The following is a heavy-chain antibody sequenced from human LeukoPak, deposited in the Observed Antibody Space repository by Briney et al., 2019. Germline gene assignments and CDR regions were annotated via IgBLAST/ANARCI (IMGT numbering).Heavy chain of an antibody. D-gene: IGHD2-15*01. CDR1: GDSVSSGY. CDR3: AGRGHRYSRD. CDR2: ISDSGVT. J-gene: IGHJ1*01. Sequence: SETLSLTCTVSGDSVSSGYWTWLRQSPGKALEWIGYISDSGVTDYNPSLKSRLTISVDSTNNKFSLNLHSVTAADTAVYYCAGRGHRYSRDWGQGILVTVSS. V-gene: IGHV4-59*08.